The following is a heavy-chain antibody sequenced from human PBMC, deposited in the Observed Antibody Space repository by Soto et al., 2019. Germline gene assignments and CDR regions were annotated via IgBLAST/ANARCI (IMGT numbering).Heavy chain of an antibody. CDR1: GGTFSSYA. CDR3: ARVRYYYDSSGPSGYYGMEV. CDR2: IIPIFGTA. V-gene: IGHV1-69*13. Sequence: SVKVSCKASGGTFSSYAISWVRQAPGQGLEWMGGIIPIFGTANYAQKFQGRVTITADESTSTAYMELSSLRSEDTAVYYCARVRYYYDSSGPSGYYGMEVWGEGTTVTVSS. D-gene: IGHD3-22*01. J-gene: IGHJ6*02.